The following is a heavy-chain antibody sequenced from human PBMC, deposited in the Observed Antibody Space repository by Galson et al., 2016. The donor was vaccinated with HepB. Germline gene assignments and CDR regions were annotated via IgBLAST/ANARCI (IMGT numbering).Heavy chain of an antibody. CDR2: IKQDGSEK. J-gene: IGHJ6*02. Sequence: SLRLSCAASGFTFSDYYMSWIRQAPGKGLEWVANIKQDGSEKYYVDSVKGRFTISRDNAKNSLYLQMNSLRAEDTAVYYCAREGLSDYGDYKYYYYALDVWGQGTTVTVSS. CDR3: AREGLSDYGDYKYYYYALDV. V-gene: IGHV3-7*01. D-gene: IGHD4-17*01. CDR1: GFTFSDYY.